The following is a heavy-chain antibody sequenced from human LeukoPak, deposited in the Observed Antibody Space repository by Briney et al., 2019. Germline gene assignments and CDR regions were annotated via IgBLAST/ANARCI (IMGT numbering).Heavy chain of an antibody. CDR3: ASTRRAVAGPKSIDY. D-gene: IGHD6-19*01. CDR1: GGSFSGYY. J-gene: IGHJ4*02. V-gene: IGHV4-34*01. CDR2: INHSGST. Sequence: SETLSLTCAGYGGSFSGYYWSWIRQPPGKGLEWIGEINHSGSTNYNPSLKSRVAISVDTSKNQFSLKLSSVTAADTAVYYCASTRRAVAGPKSIDYWGQGTLVTVSS.